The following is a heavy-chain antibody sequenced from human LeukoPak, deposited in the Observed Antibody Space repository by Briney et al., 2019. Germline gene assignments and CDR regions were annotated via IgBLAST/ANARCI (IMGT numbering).Heavy chain of an antibody. CDR2: IRYDGSNK. J-gene: IGHJ4*02. Sequence: PGGSLRLSCAVSGFTFSSYGMHWVRQAPAKGLEWVAFIRYDGSNKYYADSVKGRFPISRDNSKNTLYLQMNSLRAEDTAVYYCAKDVVYTPYYGGNEDYWGQGTLVTVSS. D-gene: IGHD4-23*01. CDR1: GFTFSSYG. V-gene: IGHV3-30*02. CDR3: AKDVVYTPYYGGNEDY.